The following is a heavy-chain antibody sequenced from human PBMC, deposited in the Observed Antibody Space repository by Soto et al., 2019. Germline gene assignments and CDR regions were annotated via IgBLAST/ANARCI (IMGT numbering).Heavy chain of an antibody. J-gene: IGHJ6*03. D-gene: IGHD2-15*01. Sequence: ASVKVSCKASGYTFTSYGISWVRQAPGQGLEWMGWISAYNGNTNYAQKLQGRVTMTTDTSTSTAYMELRSLRSDDTAVYYCARDRDDCSGGSCQSNYYYYMDVWGKGTTVTVSS. V-gene: IGHV1-18*01. CDR2: ISAYNGNT. CDR3: ARDRDDCSGGSCQSNYYYYMDV. CDR1: GYTFTSYG.